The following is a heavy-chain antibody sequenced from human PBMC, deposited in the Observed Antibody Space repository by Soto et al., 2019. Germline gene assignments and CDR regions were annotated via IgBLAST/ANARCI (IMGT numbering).Heavy chain of an antibody. CDR1: GGTFSSYT. CDR3: ARVRTDSSGWYHDAFDI. J-gene: IGHJ3*02. CDR2: IIPILGIA. Sequence: GASVKVSCNASGGTFSSYTISWVRQAPGQGLEWMGRIIPILGIANYAQKFQGRVTITADKSTSTAYMELSSLRSEDTAVYYCARVRTDSSGWYHDAFDIWGQGTMVTVSS. D-gene: IGHD6-19*01. V-gene: IGHV1-69*02.